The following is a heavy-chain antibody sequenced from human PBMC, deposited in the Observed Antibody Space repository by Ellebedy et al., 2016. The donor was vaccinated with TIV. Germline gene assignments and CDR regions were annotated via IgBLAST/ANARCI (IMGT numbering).Heavy chain of an antibody. V-gene: IGHV4-59*01. J-gene: IGHJ3*02. Sequence: MPSETLSLTCSLSGSSITTYYWSWIRQPPGKGLEWIGYIYNVELTNYSPSLKSRTSISIDTSKKQFYLNLTSVTVADTALYFCARGVVRGVAAFDIWGRGTMVIVSS. CDR2: IYNVELT. CDR3: ARGVVRGVAAFDI. D-gene: IGHD3-10*01. CDR1: GSSITTYY.